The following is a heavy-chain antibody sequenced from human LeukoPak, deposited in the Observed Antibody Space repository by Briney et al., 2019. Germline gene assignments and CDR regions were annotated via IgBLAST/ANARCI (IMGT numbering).Heavy chain of an antibody. CDR2: ISWNSGSI. D-gene: IGHD4-17*01. CDR1: GFTFDDYA. CDR3: AKTADYGDYVGWFDY. V-gene: IGHV3-9*01. J-gene: IGHJ4*02. Sequence: GGSLRLSCAASGFTFDDYAMHWVRQAPGKGLEWVSGISWNSGSIGYADSVKGRFTISRDNAKNSLYLQMNSLRAEDTALYYCAKTADYGDYVGWFDYWGQGTLVTVSS.